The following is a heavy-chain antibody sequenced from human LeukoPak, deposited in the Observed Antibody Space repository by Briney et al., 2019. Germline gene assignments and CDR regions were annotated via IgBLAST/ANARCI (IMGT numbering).Heavy chain of an antibody. CDR1: GGSISSYY. CDR2: IYYSGST. J-gene: IGHJ1*01. V-gene: IGHV4-59*05. CDR3: ATSFEYRSSAASY. D-gene: IGHD6-6*01. Sequence: SETLSLTCTVSGGSISSYYWGWFRQPPGKGLEWIGSIYYSGSTYYNPSLKSRGTISVDTSKNQFSLKQSSVLATDTAVHDCATSFEYRSSAASYWGQGTLVTVSS.